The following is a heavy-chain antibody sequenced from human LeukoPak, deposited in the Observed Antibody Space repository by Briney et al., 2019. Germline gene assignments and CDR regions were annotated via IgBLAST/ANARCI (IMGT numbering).Heavy chain of an antibody. CDR3: ARRNYYESTGYYDD. J-gene: IGHJ4*02. D-gene: IGHD3-22*01. CDR2: VYHSGST. V-gene: IGHV4-4*02. CDR1: GGSISSLNW. Sequence: PSETLSLTCAVSGGSISSLNWWSWVRQSPGKGLEWIGEVYHSGSTNYNPSLKSRVTISVDKSKGQFSLKLSSVTAADTAVYYCARRNYYESTGYYDDWGQGALVTVSS.